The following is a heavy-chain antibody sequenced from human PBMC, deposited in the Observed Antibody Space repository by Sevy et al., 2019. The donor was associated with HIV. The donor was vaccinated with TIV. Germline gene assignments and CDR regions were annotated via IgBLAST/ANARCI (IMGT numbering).Heavy chain of an antibody. J-gene: IGHJ3*02. CDR2: FDPEDGET. Sequence: ASVKVSCKVSGYTLTELSMHWVRQAPGKGLEWMGGFDPEDGETIYAQKFQGRVTMTEDTSTDTAYMELSSLRSEDTAVYYCATELEKRFLNAFDIWCQGTMVTVSS. CDR1: GYTLTELS. V-gene: IGHV1-24*01. CDR3: ATELEKRFLNAFDI. D-gene: IGHD3-3*01.